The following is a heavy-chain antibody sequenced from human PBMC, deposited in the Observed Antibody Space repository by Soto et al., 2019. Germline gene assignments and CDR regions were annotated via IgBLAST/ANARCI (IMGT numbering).Heavy chain of an antibody. V-gene: IGHV3-53*02. CDR3: ARDRVGEYSSSSTPHYYYYYGMDV. J-gene: IGHJ6*02. Sequence: EVQLVETGGGLIQPGGSLRLSCAASGFTVSSNYMSWVRQAPGKGLEWVSVIYSGGSTYYADSVKGRFTISRDNSKNTLYLQMNSLRAEDTAVYYCARDRVGEYSSSSTPHYYYYYGMDVWGQGTTVTVSS. CDR2: IYSGGST. CDR1: GFTVSSNY. D-gene: IGHD6-6*01.